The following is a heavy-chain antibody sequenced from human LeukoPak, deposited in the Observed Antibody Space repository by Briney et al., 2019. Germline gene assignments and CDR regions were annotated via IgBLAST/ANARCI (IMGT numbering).Heavy chain of an antibody. D-gene: IGHD4-17*01. V-gene: IGHV4-59*01. CDR2: IYFSGTT. CDR1: GGSISSYY. CDR3: AREDPQTTVPEGLDV. Sequence: SETLSLTCTVSGGSISSYYWSWIRQPPGKGLEWIGYIYFSGTTNINPSLKSRVTISVDMSKNQFSLKLSSVTAADTAVYYCAREDPQTTVPEGLDVWGQGTTVTVSS. J-gene: IGHJ6*02.